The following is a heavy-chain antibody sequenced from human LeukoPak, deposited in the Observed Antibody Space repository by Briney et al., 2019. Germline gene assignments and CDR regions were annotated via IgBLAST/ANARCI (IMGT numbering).Heavy chain of an antibody. D-gene: IGHD6-19*01. J-gene: IGHJ4*02. CDR1: GASISSHY. Sequence: PSETLSLTCTVSGASISSHYWVWIRQPPGKGLEWIAFLYYTGSTNYNPSLKSRVTTSLDTSTNQFSLRLSSVTAADTAVYFCARRRDSSGWYSFVSWGQGTLVTVSS. V-gene: IGHV4-59*08. CDR3: ARRRDSSGWYSFVS. CDR2: LYYTGST.